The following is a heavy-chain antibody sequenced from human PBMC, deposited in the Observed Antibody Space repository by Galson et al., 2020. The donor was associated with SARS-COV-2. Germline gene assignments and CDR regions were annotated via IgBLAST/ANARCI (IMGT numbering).Heavy chain of an antibody. Sequence: SETLSLTCTVSGGSISSSSYYWGWIRQPPGKGLEWIGRIYYSGSTYYNPSLKSRVTISVDTSKNQFSLKLSSVTAADTAVYYCARVQYYYDSSGYQRYDAFDILGQGTMVTVSS. D-gene: IGHD3-22*01. CDR2: IYYSGST. CDR3: ARVQYYYDSSGYQRYDAFDI. V-gene: IGHV4-39*01. J-gene: IGHJ3*02. CDR1: GGSISSSSYY.